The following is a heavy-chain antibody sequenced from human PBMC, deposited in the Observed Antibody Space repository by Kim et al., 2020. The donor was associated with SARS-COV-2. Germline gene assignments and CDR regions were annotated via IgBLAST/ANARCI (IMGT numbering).Heavy chain of an antibody. CDR1: GYTFTGYY. D-gene: IGHD6-13*01. Sequence: ASVKVSCKASGYTFTGYYMHWVRQAPGQGLEWMGWINPNSGGTNYAQKFQGRVTMTRDTSISTAYMELSRLRSDDTAVYYCARGGQQFSSSWYAFNYYYGMDVWGQGTTVTVSS. V-gene: IGHV1-2*02. J-gene: IGHJ6*02. CDR3: ARGGQQFSSSWYAFNYYYGMDV. CDR2: INPNSGGT.